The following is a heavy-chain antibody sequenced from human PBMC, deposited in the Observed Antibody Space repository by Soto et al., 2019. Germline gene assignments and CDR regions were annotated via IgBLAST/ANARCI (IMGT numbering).Heavy chain of an antibody. CDR2: ISPYNFNT. CDR3: MRTGGDCTKGVFYDY. CDR1: GYTFINYG. J-gene: IGHJ4*02. Sequence: QVPLVQSGAEVKKPGASVKVSCTVSGYTFINYGLSWVRQAPGQGPEWMAWISPYNFNTHYAQSVQGRVTVTTYTSTSTAYRELRSLRSDDTAVYFCMRTGGDCTKGVFYDYWGQGTLITVSS. D-gene: IGHD2-8*01. V-gene: IGHV1-18*01.